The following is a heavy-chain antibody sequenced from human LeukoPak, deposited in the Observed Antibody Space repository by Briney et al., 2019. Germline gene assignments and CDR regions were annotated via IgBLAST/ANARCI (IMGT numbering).Heavy chain of an antibody. Sequence: ASVKVSCKASGYTFSGSYIHWVRQAPGQGLEWMGWISAYNGNTNYARKLQGRGTMTTDTSTSTAYMELRSLRSDDTAVYYCARAREYSSSWPIPNVPFDYWGQGTLVTVSS. CDR3: ARAREYSSSWPIPNVPFDY. J-gene: IGHJ4*02. V-gene: IGHV1-18*04. CDR1: GYTFSGSY. CDR2: ISAYNGNT. D-gene: IGHD6-13*01.